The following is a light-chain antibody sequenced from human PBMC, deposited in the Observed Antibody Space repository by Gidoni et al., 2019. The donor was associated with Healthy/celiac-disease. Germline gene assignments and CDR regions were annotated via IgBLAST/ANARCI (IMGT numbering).Light chain of an antibody. J-gene: IGKJ2*01. CDR2: GAA. CDR1: QSVSSSY. CDR3: QQYGSSPRYT. Sequence: EIQMTQSPGTLSLSPGDRDTLSCRASQSVSSSYLAWYQQKPGRAPRLLIYGAASRATGIPDRFSGGGSGTDFTLTIIRLEPADFAVYYCQQYGSSPRYTFGQGTKLEIK. V-gene: IGKV3-20*01.